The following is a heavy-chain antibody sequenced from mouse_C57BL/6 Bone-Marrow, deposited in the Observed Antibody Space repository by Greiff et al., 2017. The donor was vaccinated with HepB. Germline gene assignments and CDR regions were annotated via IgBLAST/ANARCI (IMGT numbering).Heavy chain of an antibody. V-gene: IGHV1-53*01. Sequence: QVQLKQPGTELVKPGASVKLSCKASGYTFTSYWMHWVKQRPGQGLEWIGNINPSNGGTNYNEKFKSKATLTVDKSSSTAYMQLSSLTSEDSAVYYCAILDSSGYGAMDYWGQGTSVTVSS. CDR1: GYTFTSYW. CDR3: AILDSSGYGAMDY. CDR2: INPSNGGT. D-gene: IGHD3-2*02. J-gene: IGHJ4*01.